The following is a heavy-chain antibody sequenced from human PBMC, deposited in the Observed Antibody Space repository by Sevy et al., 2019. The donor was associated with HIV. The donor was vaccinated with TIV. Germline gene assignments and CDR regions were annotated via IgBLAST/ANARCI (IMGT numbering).Heavy chain of an antibody. V-gene: IGHV3-7*01. Sequence: GGSLRLSCAASGFTFTTYWMTWVRQAPGKGLEWVANINQDGSKINYVDSVKGRFIISRDNAKKSLYVQMNSLRADDTAVYYCARVGIFEKTESRHRFMDYWGQGTLVTVS. D-gene: IGHD2-15*01. J-gene: IGHJ4*02. CDR3: ARVGIFEKTESRHRFMDY. CDR2: INQDGSKI. CDR1: GFTFTTYW.